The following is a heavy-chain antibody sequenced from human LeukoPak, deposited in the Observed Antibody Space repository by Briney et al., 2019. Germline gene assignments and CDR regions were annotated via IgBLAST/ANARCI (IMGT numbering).Heavy chain of an antibody. Sequence: PGGSLRLSCAASGFTFSSYSMNWVRQAPGKGLEWVSYISSSSSTIYYADSVKGRFTISRDNAKNSLYLQMNSLRAEDTAVYYCARDLVGALDYWGQGTLVTVSS. V-gene: IGHV3-48*04. CDR2: ISSSSSTI. CDR1: GFTFSSYS. J-gene: IGHJ4*02. D-gene: IGHD1-26*01. CDR3: ARDLVGALDY.